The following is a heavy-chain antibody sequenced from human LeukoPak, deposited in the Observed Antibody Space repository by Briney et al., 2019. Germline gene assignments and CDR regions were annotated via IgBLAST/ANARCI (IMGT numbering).Heavy chain of an antibody. J-gene: IGHJ3*02. CDR3: VLGAYWNDDKNAFHI. CDR2: IGATGDT. CDR1: GLTFSSYD. Sequence: GGSLRLTCVASGLTFSSYDMHWIRQAPGKGLEWVSSIGATGDTYYAGSVKGRFTISRENAKKSVYLQMSSLSAGDTAVYFCVLGAYWNDDKNAFHIWGPGTMVTVSS. D-gene: IGHD1-1*01. V-gene: IGHV3-13*01.